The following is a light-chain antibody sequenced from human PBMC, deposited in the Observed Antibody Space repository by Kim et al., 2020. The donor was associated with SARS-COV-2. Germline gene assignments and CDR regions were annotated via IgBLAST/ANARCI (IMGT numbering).Light chain of an antibody. J-gene: IGKJ2*01. Sequence: PGERVPLSCRASQSVTNNYLAWYQQKAGQAPTLLIYGASARATGIADRFSGSGSGTDFTLTISRLEPEDFAVYYCQQYGGSPPYTFGQGTKVDIK. CDR1: QSVTNNY. CDR2: GAS. V-gene: IGKV3-20*01. CDR3: QQYGGSPPYT.